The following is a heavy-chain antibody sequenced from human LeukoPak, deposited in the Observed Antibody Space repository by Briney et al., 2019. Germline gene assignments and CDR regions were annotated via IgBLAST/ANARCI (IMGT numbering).Heavy chain of an antibody. CDR3: ARGGSRSYTSSTLDY. CDR2: ISYSGST. CDR1: GGSITVYY. Sequence: PSETLSLTCSVSGGSITVYYWNWIRQSPGKGLEWIGSISYSGSTNYNPSLKSRVTISIDTSKNRFSLKVSSVIAAGTAMYYCARGGSRSYTSSTLDYWGQGTLVTVSS. V-gene: IGHV4-59*12. J-gene: IGHJ4*02. D-gene: IGHD6-6*01.